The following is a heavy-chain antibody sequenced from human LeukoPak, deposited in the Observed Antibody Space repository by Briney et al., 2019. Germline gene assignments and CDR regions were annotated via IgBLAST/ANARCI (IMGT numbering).Heavy chain of an antibody. V-gene: IGHV3-30*18. CDR2: ISYDGSNK. D-gene: IGHD5-18*01. CDR3: AKDRGGYSLKYYYGMDV. J-gene: IGHJ6*02. CDR1: GFTLSSYG. Sequence: GGSLRLSCAASGFTLSSYGMHWVRQAPGKGLEWVAVISYDGSNKYYADSVKGRFTISRDNSKNTLYLQMNSLRAEDTAVYYCAKDRGGYSLKYYYGMDVWGQGTTVTVSS.